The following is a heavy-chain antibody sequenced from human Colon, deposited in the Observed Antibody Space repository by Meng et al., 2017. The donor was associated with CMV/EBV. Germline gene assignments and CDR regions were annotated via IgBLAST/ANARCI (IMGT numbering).Heavy chain of an antibody. D-gene: IGHD3-10*01. CDR1: GFTFSSYW. CDR3: ARSYYYGLDV. V-gene: IGHV3-74*01. Sequence: GESLKISCAASGFTFSSYWMYWVRQAPGKGLVWVSRINSDGSSKSYADSVKGRFTISRDNAKNTLYLQMNSLRAEDTAVYYCARSYYYGLDVWGQGTTVTVSS. J-gene: IGHJ6*02. CDR2: INSDGSSK.